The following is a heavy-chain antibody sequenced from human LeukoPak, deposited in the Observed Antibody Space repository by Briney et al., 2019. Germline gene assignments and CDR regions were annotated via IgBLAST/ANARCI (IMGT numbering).Heavy chain of an antibody. CDR2: ISYDGSNK. V-gene: IGHV3-30-3*01. Sequence: GGSLRLSCAASGFTFSSYAMHWVRQAPGKGLESVAVISYDGSNKYYADSVKGRFTISRDNSKNTLYLQMNSLRAEDTAVYYCARVLPHDEYYFDYWGQGTLVTVSS. J-gene: IGHJ4*02. D-gene: IGHD6-6*01. CDR3: ARVLPHDEYYFDY. CDR1: GFTFSSYA.